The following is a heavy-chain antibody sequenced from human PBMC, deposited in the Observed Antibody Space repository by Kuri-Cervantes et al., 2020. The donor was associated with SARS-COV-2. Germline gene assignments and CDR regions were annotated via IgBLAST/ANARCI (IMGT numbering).Heavy chain of an antibody. Sequence: GESLKISCAASGFTFSSYSMNWVRQAPGKGLEWVASISGTSTHTYYADSLKGRFAISRDNAKNSLYLQMPRLTADDTAFYYCARDDCSGDTCYWGRIDYWGQGALVTVSS. V-gene: IGHV3-21*01. CDR3: ARDDCSGDTCYWGRIDY. D-gene: IGHD2-15*01. J-gene: IGHJ4*02. CDR1: GFTFSSYS. CDR2: ISGTSTHT.